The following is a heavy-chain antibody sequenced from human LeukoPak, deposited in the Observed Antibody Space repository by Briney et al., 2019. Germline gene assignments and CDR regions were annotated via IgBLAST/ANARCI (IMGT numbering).Heavy chain of an antibody. D-gene: IGHD3-22*01. CDR3: ATADYYDSSGYSDY. CDR1: GYTLTELS. J-gene: IGHJ4*02. Sequence: ASVTVSCKVSGYTLTELSMHWVRQAPGKGLEWMGGFDPEDGETIYAQKFQGRVTMTEDTSTDTAYMELSSLRSEDTAVYYCATADYYDSSGYSDYWGQGTLVTVSS. CDR2: FDPEDGET. V-gene: IGHV1-24*01.